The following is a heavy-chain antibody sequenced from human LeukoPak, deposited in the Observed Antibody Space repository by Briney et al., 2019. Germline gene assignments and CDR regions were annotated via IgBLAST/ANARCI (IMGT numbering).Heavy chain of an antibody. CDR1: LFTACVNY. J-gene: IGHJ3*02. V-gene: IGHV3-53*01. CDR2: FYTGGTT. D-gene: IGHD3-10*01. CDR3: ARGHSLTYYWAFDI. Sequence: SRGSLRLSSAASLFTACVNYMRGVPQAPPKGLESVPFFYTGGTTYYADSMKGRFTTTGDTSKKTLFLQMNSLRAEDAAVCCCARGHSLTYYWAFDIWGQGTMVTVSS.